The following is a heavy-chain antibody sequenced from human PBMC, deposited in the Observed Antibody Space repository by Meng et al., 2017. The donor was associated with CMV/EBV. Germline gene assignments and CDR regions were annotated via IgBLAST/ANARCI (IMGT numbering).Heavy chain of an antibody. D-gene: IGHD2-2*02. Sequence: ASVKVSCKASGYTFTSYDINWVRQATGQGLEWMGWMNPNSGNTGYAQKFQGRVTITRNTSISTAYMELSSLRSEDTAVYYCARGYCSSTSCYTRNYYGMDVWGQGTTVTVSS. CDR3: ARGYCSSTSCYTRNYYGMDV. CDR1: GYTFTSYD. CDR2: MNPNSGNT. V-gene: IGHV1-8*03. J-gene: IGHJ6*02.